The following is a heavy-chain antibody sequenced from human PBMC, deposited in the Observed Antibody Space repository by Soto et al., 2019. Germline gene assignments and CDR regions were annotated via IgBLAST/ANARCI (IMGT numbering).Heavy chain of an antibody. CDR1: GGSFSGYY. CDR2: INHSGST. V-gene: IGHV4-34*01. CDR3: ARGGVVVVPAARGKYSY. Sequence: QVQLQQWGAGLLKPSETLSLTCAVYGGSFSGYYWSWIRQPPGKGLEWIGEINHSGSTNYNPSLKSRVTISVDPYKNQFSLNLSSVTAADTAVYYCARGGVVVVPAARGKYSYWGQGTLVTVSS. D-gene: IGHD2-2*01. J-gene: IGHJ4*02.